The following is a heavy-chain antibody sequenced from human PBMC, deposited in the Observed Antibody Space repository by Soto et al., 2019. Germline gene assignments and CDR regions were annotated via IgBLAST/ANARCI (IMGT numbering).Heavy chain of an antibody. CDR3: ATEYDP. CDR1: GFTFSNYG. J-gene: IGHJ5*02. V-gene: IGHV3-33*01. Sequence: HVQLVESGGGVVQPGRSLRLSCAASGFTFSNYGMHWVRQAPGKGLEWVAGIWYDGSNKDYADSVKGRFTISRDNSKNTLYLQMNSLRGEDTAVYYCATEYDPWGQGTLVTVSS. D-gene: IGHD6-6*01. CDR2: IWYDGSNK.